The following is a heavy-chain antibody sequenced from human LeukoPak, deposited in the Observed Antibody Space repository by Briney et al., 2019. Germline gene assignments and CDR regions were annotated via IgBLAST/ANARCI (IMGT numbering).Heavy chain of an antibody. CDR1: GYTFTGYY. J-gene: IGHJ4*02. V-gene: IGHV1-2*02. CDR2: INPNSGGT. Sequence: EASVKVSCKASGYTFTGYYMHWVRQAPGQGLEWMGWINPNSGGTNYAQKFQGRVTMTRDTSISTAYMELSRLRSDDTAVYYCARGRSISYYGSGSHIEDAFDYWGQGTLVTVSS. D-gene: IGHD3-10*01. CDR3: ARGRSISYYGSGSHIEDAFDY.